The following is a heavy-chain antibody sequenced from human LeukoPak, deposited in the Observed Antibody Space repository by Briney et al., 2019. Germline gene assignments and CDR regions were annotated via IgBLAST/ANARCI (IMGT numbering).Heavy chain of an antibody. V-gene: IGHV3-21*01. Sequence: GGSLRLSCAASGFTFSSYSMNWVRQAPGKGLEWVSSISSSSSYIYYADSVKGRFTISRDNAKNSLYLQMNSLRAEDTAVYYCARLARLTGYLYWGRGTLVTVSS. J-gene: IGHJ4*02. CDR1: GFTFSSYS. CDR3: ARLARLTGYLY. D-gene: IGHD3-9*01. CDR2: ISSSSSYI.